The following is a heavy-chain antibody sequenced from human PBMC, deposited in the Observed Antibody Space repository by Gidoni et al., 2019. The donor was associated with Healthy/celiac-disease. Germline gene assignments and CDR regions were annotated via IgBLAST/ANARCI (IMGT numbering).Heavy chain of an antibody. CDR1: GGSISSSSYY. CDR3: ARRYDSGGITMVRGVPEYYFDY. D-gene: IGHD3-10*01. V-gene: IGHV4-39*01. Sequence: QLQLQESGPGLVKPSETLSLTCTVSGGSISSSSYYWGWIRQPPGKGLEWIGSIYYSGSTYYNPSLKSRVTISVDTSKNQFSLKLSSVTAADTAVYYCARRYDSGGITMVRGVPEYYFDYWGQGTLVTVSS. J-gene: IGHJ4*02. CDR2: IYYSGST.